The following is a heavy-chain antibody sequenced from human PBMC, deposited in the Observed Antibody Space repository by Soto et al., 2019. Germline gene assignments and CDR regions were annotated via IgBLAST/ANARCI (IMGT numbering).Heavy chain of an antibody. CDR3: AKDPTRRGFRGNWFDP. CDR1: GFTFSSYG. CDR2: ISYDGSNK. V-gene: IGHV3-30*18. J-gene: IGHJ5*02. D-gene: IGHD3-10*01. Sequence: GGSLRLSCAASGFTFSSYGMHWVRQAPGKGLEWVAVISYDGSNKYYADSVKGRFTISRDNSKNTLYLQMNSLRAEDTAVYYCAKDPTRRGFRGNWFDPWGQGTLVTVSS.